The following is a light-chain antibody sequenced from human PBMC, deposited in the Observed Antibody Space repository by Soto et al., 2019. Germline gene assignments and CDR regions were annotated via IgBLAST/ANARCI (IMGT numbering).Light chain of an antibody. J-gene: IGKJ4*01. CDR2: AAS. Sequence: IQMSQPHSTLSRSVGDRASITCRASQTISSCLAWYQQKPGNVPKLLIYAASTMQSGVPSRFSGSGSGTDFTLTISSLQPEDVATYYCQKYNSAPLTFGRGTKVDIK. CDR1: QTISSC. V-gene: IGKV1-27*01. CDR3: QKYNSAPLT.